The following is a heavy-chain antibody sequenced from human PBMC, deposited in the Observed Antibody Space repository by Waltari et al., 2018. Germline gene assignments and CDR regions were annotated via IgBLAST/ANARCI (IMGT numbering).Heavy chain of an antibody. Sequence: DVQLVESGGGIGQPGGSLRLSCVASGFSFSDYWMHWVRQDPEKGLVGVVHVNHDGTHTTYADSVKGRFTVSRDNAKNTVYLQMNSLRADDTAVYFCARDTPGDGIDYWGQGTLVTVSS. CDR2: VNHDGTHT. J-gene: IGHJ4*02. CDR3: ARDTPGDGIDY. CDR1: GFSFSDYW. V-gene: IGHV3-74*01. D-gene: IGHD7-27*01.